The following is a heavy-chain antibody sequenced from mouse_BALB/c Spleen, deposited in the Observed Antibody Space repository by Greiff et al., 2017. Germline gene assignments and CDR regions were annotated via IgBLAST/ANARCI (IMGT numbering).Heavy chain of an antibody. CDR3: ARDRYGSSYYFDY. J-gene: IGHJ2*01. CDR1: GFNIKDTY. Sequence: EVQLQQSGAELVKPGASVKLSCTASGFNIKDTYMHWVKQRPEQGLEWIGRIDPANGNTKYDPKFQGKATITADTSSNTAYLQLSSLTSEDTAVYYCARDRYGSSYYFDYWGQGTTLTVSS. V-gene: IGHV14-3*02. CDR2: IDPANGNT. D-gene: IGHD1-1*01.